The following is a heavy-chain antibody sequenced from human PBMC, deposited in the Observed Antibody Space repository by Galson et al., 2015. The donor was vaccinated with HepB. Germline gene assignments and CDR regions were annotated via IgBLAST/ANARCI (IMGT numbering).Heavy chain of an antibody. D-gene: IGHD6-19*01. CDR1: RGSIRDYY. J-gene: IGHJ4*02. CDR3: ARGELSSGYYFDS. Sequence: SETLSLTCTVSRGSIRDYYWSWIRQPPGRGLEWIGFVHYSGSTNYRPSLKSRVIISVDRSKNQFSLKLNSVTAADTALYFCARGELSSGYYFDSWGQGALVTVSS. CDR2: VHYSGST. V-gene: IGHV4-59*01.